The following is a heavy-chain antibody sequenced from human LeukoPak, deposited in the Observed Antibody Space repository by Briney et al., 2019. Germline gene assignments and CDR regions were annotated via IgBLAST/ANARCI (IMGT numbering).Heavy chain of an antibody. V-gene: IGHV4-59*01. Sequence: SETLSVTCTVSGGSISSYYWSWIRQPPGKGLEWIGYIYYSGSTNYNPSLKSRVTISVDTSKNQFSLKLSSVTAADTAVYYCAREKYFDPPGAFDIWGQGTMVTVSS. D-gene: IGHD3-9*01. CDR3: AREKYFDPPGAFDI. CDR2: IYYSGST. J-gene: IGHJ3*02. CDR1: GGSISSYY.